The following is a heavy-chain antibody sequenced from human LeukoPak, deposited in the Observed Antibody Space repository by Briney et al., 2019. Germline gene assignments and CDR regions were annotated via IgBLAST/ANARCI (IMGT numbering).Heavy chain of an antibody. D-gene: IGHD3-10*01. J-gene: IGHJ5*02. CDR2: IYSSGST. Sequence: SETLSLTCPVAAGSTSSYYWSWIRQPPGKGLEWIGYIYSSGSTTYNPSLKSRVTISVATSKNQFSLKLSSVTAADTAVYYCARRGPPPYGSGSYESVWFDPGGQGTLVTVSS. CDR1: AGSTSSYY. V-gene: IGHV4-59*08. CDR3: ARRGPPPYGSGSYESVWFDP.